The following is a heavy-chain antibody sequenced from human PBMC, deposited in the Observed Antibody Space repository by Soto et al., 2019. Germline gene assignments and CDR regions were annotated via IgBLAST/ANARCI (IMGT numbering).Heavy chain of an antibody. CDR3: ARLQKLGYCSGGSCPPV. J-gene: IGHJ6*02. D-gene: IGHD2-15*01. Sequence: SVKVSCKASGGTFSSYAISWVRQAPGQGLEWMGGIIPIFGTANYAQKFQGRVTITADESTSTAYMELSSLRSEDTAVYYCARLQKLGYCSGGSCPPVWGQGTTVTAP. CDR1: GGTFSSYA. CDR2: IIPIFGTA. V-gene: IGHV1-69*13.